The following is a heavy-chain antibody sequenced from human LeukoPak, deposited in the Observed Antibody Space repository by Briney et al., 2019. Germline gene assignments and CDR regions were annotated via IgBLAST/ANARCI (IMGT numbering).Heavy chain of an antibody. V-gene: IGHV4-59*08. CDR2: IYNSGVT. CDR1: GGSIRSYY. D-gene: IGHD3-16*01. CDR3: ARHQGESLNKSGGFIVSNWFDP. Sequence: PSETLSLTCTVSGGSIRSYYWSWIRQPPGKGLEWIAYIYNSGVTNYNPSLKSRVSISVDTSKKQVTLKLTSVTAADTAVYFCARHQGESLNKSGGFIVSNWFDPWGQGTLVTVSS. J-gene: IGHJ5*02.